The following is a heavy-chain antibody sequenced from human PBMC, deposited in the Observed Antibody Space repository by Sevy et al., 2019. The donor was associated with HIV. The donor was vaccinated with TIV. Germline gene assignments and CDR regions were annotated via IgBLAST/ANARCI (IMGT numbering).Heavy chain of an antibody. Sequence: RGSLRLSCAASVFTFSNYNMNWVRQAPGKGLEWVSFISTSSGYIYYADSVKGRFTISRDNAENSLYLQMNSLRAEDTAVYYCTRDKTILEGRYGMDVWGQGTTVTVSS. D-gene: IGHD3-3*01. J-gene: IGHJ6*02. CDR2: ISTSSGYI. CDR1: VFTFSNYN. CDR3: TRDKTILEGRYGMDV. V-gene: IGHV3-21*01.